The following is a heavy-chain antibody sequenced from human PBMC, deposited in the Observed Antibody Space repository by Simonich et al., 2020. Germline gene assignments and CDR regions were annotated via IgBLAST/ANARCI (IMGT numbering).Heavy chain of an antibody. D-gene: IGHD1-26*01. J-gene: IGHJ3*02. V-gene: IGHV3-21*01. CDR2: ISSSSSYI. CDR3: ARGIVGASGAFDI. Sequence: EVQLVESGGGLVKPGGSLRLSCAASGFTFSRYSMNWVRQAPVKGLEWVSSISSSSSYIYYADSVKGRFTISRDNAKNSLYLQMNSLRAEDTAVYYCARGIVGASGAFDIWGQGTMVTVSS. CDR1: GFTFSRYS.